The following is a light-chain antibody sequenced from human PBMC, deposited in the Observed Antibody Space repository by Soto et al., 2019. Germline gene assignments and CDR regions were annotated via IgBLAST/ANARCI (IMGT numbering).Light chain of an antibody. V-gene: IGKV1-33*01. CDR1: RDISNY. CDR2: DAS. J-gene: IGKJ4*01. Sequence: DIQMTQSPSSLSASVGDRVTITCQASRDISNYLNWYQQKPGKAPKLLIYDASNLETGVPSRFSGSGSGTDFTFTISSLQPEDIATYYCQQYDNFLTFGGGTKVEIK. CDR3: QQYDNFLT.